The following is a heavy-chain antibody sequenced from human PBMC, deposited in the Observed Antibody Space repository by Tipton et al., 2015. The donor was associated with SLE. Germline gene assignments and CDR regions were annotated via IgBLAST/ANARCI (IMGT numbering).Heavy chain of an antibody. CDR3: ARDQVYTDYGDYERYFDL. Sequence: TLSLTCTVSGDSINSHYWSWIRQPPGKGLEWIGYIYYSGSTNYNPSLKSRVTISVDTSRNQFSLKLSSVTAADTAVYYCARDQVYTDYGDYERYFDLWGRGTLVTVSS. D-gene: IGHD4-17*01. J-gene: IGHJ2*01. V-gene: IGHV4-59*11. CDR2: IYYSGST. CDR1: GDSINSHY.